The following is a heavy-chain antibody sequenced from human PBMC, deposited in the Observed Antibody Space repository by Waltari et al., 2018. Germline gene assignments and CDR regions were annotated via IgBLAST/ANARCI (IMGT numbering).Heavy chain of an antibody. V-gene: IGHV4-34*01. J-gene: IGHJ6*02. CDR3: ARGFQEQLYPHYYYYGMDV. Sequence: QVQLQQWGAGLLKPSETLSLTCAVYGGSFSGYYWRWIRQPPRKRLEWIGEINHSGSTNYNPSLKSRVTISVDTSKNQFSRKLSSVTAADTAVYYCARGFQEQLYPHYYYYGMDVWGQGTTVTVSS. CDR1: GGSFSGYY. CDR2: INHSGST. D-gene: IGHD6-6*01.